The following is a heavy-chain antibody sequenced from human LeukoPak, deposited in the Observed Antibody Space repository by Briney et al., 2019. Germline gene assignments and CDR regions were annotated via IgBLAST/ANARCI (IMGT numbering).Heavy chain of an antibody. D-gene: IGHD3-9*01. Sequence: SETLSLTCTVSGGSISSSSYYWGWIRQPPGKGPEWIGSIYYSGSTYYNPSLKSRVTISVDTSKNQFSLKLSSVTAADTAVYYCARHLNYYYYMDVWGKGTTVTVSS. J-gene: IGHJ6*03. CDR3: ARHLNYYYYMDV. V-gene: IGHV4-39*01. CDR2: IYYSGST. CDR1: GGSISSSSYY.